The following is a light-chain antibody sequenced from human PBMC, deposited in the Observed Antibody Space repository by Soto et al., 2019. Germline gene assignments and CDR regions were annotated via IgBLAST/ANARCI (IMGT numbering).Light chain of an antibody. CDR3: QQYGNSPWT. CDR2: GTS. Sequence: IVLTQSPGTLSVSPGERATLSCRASQSVTSIYLAWYQQKPGQAPRLLIYGTSNRATGIPDRFSGSGSGTDFTLTISRLEPEDFEVYFCQQYGNSPWTLGQGTKVDIK. CDR1: QSVTSIY. J-gene: IGKJ1*01. V-gene: IGKV3-20*01.